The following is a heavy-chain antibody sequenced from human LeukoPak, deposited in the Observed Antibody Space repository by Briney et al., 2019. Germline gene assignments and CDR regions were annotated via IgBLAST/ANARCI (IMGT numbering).Heavy chain of an antibody. J-gene: IGHJ5*02. CDR1: GFTFSSYA. D-gene: IGHD6-13*01. CDR3: AKENWYLYNNNWYKTWFDP. CDR2: ISGSGGST. V-gene: IGHV3-23*01. Sequence: GGSLRLSCAASGFTFSSYAMSWVRQAPGKGLEWVSAISGSGGSTYYADSVKGRFTISRDNSKNPLYLQMNSLRAEDTAIYYCAKENWYLYNNNWYKTWFDPWGQGTLVTVSS.